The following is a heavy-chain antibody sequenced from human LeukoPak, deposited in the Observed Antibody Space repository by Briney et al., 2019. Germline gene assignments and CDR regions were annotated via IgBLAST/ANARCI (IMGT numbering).Heavy chain of an antibody. CDR2: ISGSGGST. J-gene: IGHJ3*02. Sequence: GGSLRLSCAASGFTVSSNYMSWVRQAPGKGLEWVSAISGSGGSTYYADSVKGRFTISRDNSKNTLYLQMNSLRAEDTAVYYCAKDRGDYGDWDDAFDIWGQGTMVTVSS. CDR3: AKDRGDYGDWDDAFDI. V-gene: IGHV3-23*01. D-gene: IGHD4-17*01. CDR1: GFTVSSNY.